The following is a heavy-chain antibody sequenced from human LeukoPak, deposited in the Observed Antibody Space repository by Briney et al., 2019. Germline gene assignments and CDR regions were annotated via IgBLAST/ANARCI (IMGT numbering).Heavy chain of an antibody. CDR3: ARDGRNGYEDDY. J-gene: IGHJ4*02. V-gene: IGHV3-64*01. D-gene: IGHD5-12*01. CDR2: ISSNGGST. CDR1: GFTFSMSA. Sequence: PGGSLRLSCVASGFTFSMSAMYWVRQAPGKGLEYVSVISSNGGSTDYANSVKGRFTISRDNAKNTLHLQMGSLRPEDMAVYYCARDGRNGYEDDYWGQGTLVTVSS.